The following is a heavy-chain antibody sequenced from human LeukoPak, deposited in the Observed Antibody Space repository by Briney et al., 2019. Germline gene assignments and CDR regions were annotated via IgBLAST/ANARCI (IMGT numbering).Heavy chain of an antibody. V-gene: IGHV3-48*01. Sequence: GGSLRLSCAASGFTFSSYSMNWVRQAPGKGLEWVSHISSSSSTISYADSVKGRFTISRDNAKNSLYLQMNSLRAKDTAVYYCARARHYYYMDVWGKGTTVTVSS. CDR2: ISSSSSTI. CDR3: ARARHYYYMDV. CDR1: GFTFSSYS. J-gene: IGHJ6*03.